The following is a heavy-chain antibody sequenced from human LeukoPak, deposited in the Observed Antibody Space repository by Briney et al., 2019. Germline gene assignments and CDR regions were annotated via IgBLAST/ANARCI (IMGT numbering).Heavy chain of an antibody. CDR1: GFTFSSYW. CDR2: ITSDGSST. D-gene: IGHD3-10*01. V-gene: IGHV3-74*01. Sequence: PGGSLRLSCAASGFTFSSYWMHWARQAPGKGLVWVSRITSDGSSTTYADSVKGRFTISRDNAKNTLYLQMNSLRAEDTAVYYCAREGNYGSGDYWGQGTLVTVSS. J-gene: IGHJ4*02. CDR3: AREGNYGSGDY.